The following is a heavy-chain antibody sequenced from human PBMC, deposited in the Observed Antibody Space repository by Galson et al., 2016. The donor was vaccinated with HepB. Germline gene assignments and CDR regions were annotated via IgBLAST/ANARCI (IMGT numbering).Heavy chain of an antibody. D-gene: IGHD3-16*01. Sequence: SLRLSCAASGFTFGDFAMTWDRQAPGKGLQWVSAISATGGTTYYGESVKGRFTISRDNSKNTLYLQMNSLRAEDTAVYYCVKESPVRGNHFEYWGQGTLVTVSS. CDR3: VKESPVRGNHFEY. J-gene: IGHJ4*02. CDR2: ISATGGTT. CDR1: GFTFGDFA. V-gene: IGHV3-23*01.